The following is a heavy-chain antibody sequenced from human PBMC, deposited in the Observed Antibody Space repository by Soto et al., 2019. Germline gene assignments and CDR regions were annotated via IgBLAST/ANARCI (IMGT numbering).Heavy chain of an antibody. CDR2: IGANGDST. D-gene: IGHD1-26*01. V-gene: IGHV3-23*01. CDR1: GFNFNSYA. J-gene: IGHJ4*02. Sequence: EVQVLESGGGLIQPGGSLRLSCAASGFNFNSYAMSWVRQAPGKGLEWVAHIGANGDSTYYADSVKGRFTISRDNSKNPVYLQTNSLRVDDTAVYYCAGGTYLSYWGQGTLVTVSA. CDR3: AGGTYLSY.